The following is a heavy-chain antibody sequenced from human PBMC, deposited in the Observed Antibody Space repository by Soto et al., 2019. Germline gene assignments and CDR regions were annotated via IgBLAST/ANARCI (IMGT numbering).Heavy chain of an antibody. J-gene: IGHJ1*01. CDR1: GGSISRSPYY. D-gene: IGHD4-17*01. CDR3: TRLNDYVEFFQH. Sequence: QLQLQESGPGLVKPSETLSLTCTVSGGSISRSPYYWVWIRQPPGKGLEWIGSIFHSGSTYYNPSLKSRVTISVDTSNNKFSLKLSSVTAADTAVYYCTRLNDYVEFFQHWGQGTLVTVSS. CDR2: IFHSGST. V-gene: IGHV4-39*01.